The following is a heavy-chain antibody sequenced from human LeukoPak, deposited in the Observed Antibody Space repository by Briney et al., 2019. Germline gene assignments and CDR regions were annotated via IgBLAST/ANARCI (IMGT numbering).Heavy chain of an antibody. V-gene: IGHV3-74*01. J-gene: IGHJ4*02. CDR3: ARSLFQWGATGY. CDR1: GFTFSTYW. CDR2: INSDGRRT. Sequence: TGGSLRLSCAASGFTFSTYWMHWVRQAPGKGLVWVSRINSDGRRTSYADSVKGRFTISRDNAKNTLYLQMNSLRAEDTSVYYCARSLFQWGATGYWGQGTLVTVSS. D-gene: IGHD1-26*01.